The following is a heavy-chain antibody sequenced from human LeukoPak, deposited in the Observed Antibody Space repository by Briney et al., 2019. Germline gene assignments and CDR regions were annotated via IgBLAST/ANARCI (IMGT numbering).Heavy chain of an antibody. D-gene: IGHD5-24*01. J-gene: IGHJ4*02. CDR2: INHSGST. CDR1: GGSFSGYY. Sequence: SETLSLTCAVYGGSFSGYYWSWIRQPPGKGLEWIGEINHSGSTNYNPSLKSRVTISVDTSKNQFSLKLSSVTAADTAVYYCARQVEMATNPFDYWGQGTLVTVSS. CDR3: ARQVEMATNPFDY. V-gene: IGHV4-34*01.